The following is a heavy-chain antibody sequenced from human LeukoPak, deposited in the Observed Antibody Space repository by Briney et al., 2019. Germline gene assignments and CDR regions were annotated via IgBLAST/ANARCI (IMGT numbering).Heavy chain of an antibody. CDR2: IYYSGST. CDR1: GGSISSYY. CDR3: ASLLSRGYAGFDY. V-gene: IGHV4-59*01. Sequence: SETLSLTCTVSGGSISSYYWSWIRQPPGKGLEWIGYIYYSGSTNYNPSLKSRVTISVDTSKNQFSLKLSSVTAADTAVYYCASLLSRGYAGFDYWGQRTLVTVSS. J-gene: IGHJ4*02. D-gene: IGHD2-2*01.